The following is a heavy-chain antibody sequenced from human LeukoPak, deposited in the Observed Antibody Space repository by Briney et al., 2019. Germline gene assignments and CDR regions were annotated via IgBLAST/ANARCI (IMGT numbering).Heavy chain of an antibody. Sequence: SQTLSLTCAISGDSVSYNVAAWNWIRQSPSRGLEWLGRTYYRSKWYNDYAVSVKSRITINPDTSKNQFSLQLNSVTPEDTAVYYCARGPAAGQGGGYYGMDVWGQGTTVTVSS. CDR1: GDSVSYNVAA. V-gene: IGHV6-1*01. J-gene: IGHJ6*02. D-gene: IGHD6-13*01. CDR2: TYYRSKWYN. CDR3: ARGPAAGQGGGYYGMDV.